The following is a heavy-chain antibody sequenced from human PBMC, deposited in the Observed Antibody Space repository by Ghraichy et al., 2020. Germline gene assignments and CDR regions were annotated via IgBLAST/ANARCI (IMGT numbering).Heavy chain of an antibody. CDR3: ATIYYCDANGQSCSNWFDP. CDR1: GGSINSNNW. V-gene: IGHV4-4*02. Sequence: SETLSLTCAVSGGSINSNNWWTWVRQAPGKGLEWIGDIYHSESTNYNPSLKSRVTLSVDKSKNNFSLKLTSVTAADTAVYYCATIYYCDANGQSCSNWFDPWGQGTLVTVSS. D-gene: IGHD2-8*01. CDR2: IYHSEST. J-gene: IGHJ5*02.